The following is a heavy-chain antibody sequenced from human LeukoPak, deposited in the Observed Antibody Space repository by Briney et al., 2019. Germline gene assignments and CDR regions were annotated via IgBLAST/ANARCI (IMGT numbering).Heavy chain of an antibody. Sequence: SETLSLTCTVSGGSISSYYWSWLRQPAGKGLEWIGRIYTSGSTNYNPSLKSRVTMSVDTSKNQFSLKLSSVTAADTAAYYCARPRGEDYYDSSGFDYWGQGTLVTVSS. V-gene: IGHV4-4*07. J-gene: IGHJ4*02. CDR2: IYTSGST. D-gene: IGHD3-22*01. CDR1: GGSISSYY. CDR3: ARPRGEDYYDSSGFDY.